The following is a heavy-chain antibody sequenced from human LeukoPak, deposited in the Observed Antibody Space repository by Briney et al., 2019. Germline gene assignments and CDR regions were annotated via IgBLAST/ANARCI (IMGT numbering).Heavy chain of an antibody. CDR2: INHSGST. Sequence: SETLSLTCAVYGGSFSGYYWSWIRQPPGKGLEWIGEINHSGSTNYNPSLKSRVTISVDTSKNQFSLKLSSVTAADTAVYYCARGRVDTAMVTPLYYFDHWGQGTLVTVSS. V-gene: IGHV4-34*01. CDR1: GGSFSGYY. CDR3: ARGRVDTAMVTPLYYFDH. J-gene: IGHJ4*02. D-gene: IGHD5-18*01.